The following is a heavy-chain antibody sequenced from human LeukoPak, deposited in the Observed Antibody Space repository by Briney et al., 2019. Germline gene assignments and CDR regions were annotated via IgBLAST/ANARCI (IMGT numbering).Heavy chain of an antibody. D-gene: IGHD3-22*01. CDR3: AKDRYYYDSSGYSPFDY. CDR1: GFTFSSYA. J-gene: IGHJ4*02. CDR2: ISGSGGST. V-gene: IGHV3-23*01. Sequence: PGGSLRLSCAASGFTFSSYAMSWVRQAPGEGLEWVSAISGSGGSTYYADSVKGRFTISRDNSKNTLYLQMNSLRAEDTAVYYCAKDRYYYDSSGYSPFDYWGQGTLVTVSS.